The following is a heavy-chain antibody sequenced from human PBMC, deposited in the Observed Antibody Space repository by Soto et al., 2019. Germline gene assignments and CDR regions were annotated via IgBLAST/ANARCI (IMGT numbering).Heavy chain of an antibody. CDR2: ISAYNGNT. D-gene: IGHD3-9*01. Sequence: ASLKVSCKASGYTVTSYGIIWVRQAPGQGLEWMGWISAYNGNTNYAQKLQGRVTMTTDTSTSTAYMELRSLRSDDTAVYYCSRGGYVDWSSSDAFDIWGQGTMVTVSS. CDR3: SRGGYVDWSSSDAFDI. CDR1: GYTVTSYG. V-gene: IGHV1-18*04. J-gene: IGHJ3*02.